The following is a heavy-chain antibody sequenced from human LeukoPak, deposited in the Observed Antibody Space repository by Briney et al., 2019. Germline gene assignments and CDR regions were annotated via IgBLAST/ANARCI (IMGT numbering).Heavy chain of an antibody. Sequence: GGSLRLSCAASGFTFSNFAMTWVRQAPGKGLEWVSIISGSGAGISYADSVRGRFTISRDNSRNTLYLQMNSLRVEDTAVYYCAKDVVGTEGYFDYWGQGTLVTVSS. D-gene: IGHD1-14*01. CDR2: ISGSGAGI. CDR3: AKDVVGTEGYFDY. J-gene: IGHJ4*02. CDR1: GFTFSNFA. V-gene: IGHV3-23*01.